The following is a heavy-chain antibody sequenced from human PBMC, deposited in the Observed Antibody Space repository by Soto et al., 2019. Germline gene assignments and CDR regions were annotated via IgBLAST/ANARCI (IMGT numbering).Heavy chain of an antibody. CDR1: GGSISTYY. D-gene: IGHD2-15*01. Sequence: SETLSLTCTVSGGSISTYYWSWIRQPPGKGLEYIGNIYYSGSPTYNPSLKSRVTISVDTSNNQFSLRLSSVTTADTAVYYCARDSSGGNCFDYWGQGTLVTVSS. J-gene: IGHJ4*02. V-gene: IGHV4-59*01. CDR3: ARDSSGGNCFDY. CDR2: IYYSGSP.